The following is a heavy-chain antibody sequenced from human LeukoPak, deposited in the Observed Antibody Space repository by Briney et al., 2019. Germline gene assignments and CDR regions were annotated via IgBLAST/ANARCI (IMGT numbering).Heavy chain of an antibody. V-gene: IGHV3-7*01. CDR1: GFFFSNYW. CDR3: AELGITMIGGV. J-gene: IGHJ6*04. Sequence: PGGSLRLSCAASGFFFSNYWMSWVRQAQGKGLEWVANINLDGNGRFYVDSVKGRFTISRDNNKKSVYLQMNSLRADDTAVYYCAELGITMIGGVWGKGTTVTISS. D-gene: IGHD3-10*02. CDR2: INLDGNGR.